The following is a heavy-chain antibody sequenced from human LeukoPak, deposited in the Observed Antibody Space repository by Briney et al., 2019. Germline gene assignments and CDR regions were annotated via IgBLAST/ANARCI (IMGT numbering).Heavy chain of an antibody. CDR1: GFTFSSYG. V-gene: IGHV3-30*18. J-gene: IGHJ4*02. Sequence: GGPLRLSCAASGFTFSSYGMHWVRQAPGKGLEWVAVISYDGSNKYYADSVKGRFTISRDNSKNTLYLQMNSLRAEDTAVYYCAKEARVADPFDYWGQGTLVTVSS. CDR3: AKEARVADPFDY. D-gene: IGHD2-15*01. CDR2: ISYDGSNK.